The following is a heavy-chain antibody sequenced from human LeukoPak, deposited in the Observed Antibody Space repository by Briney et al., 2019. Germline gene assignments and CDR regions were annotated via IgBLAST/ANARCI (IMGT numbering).Heavy chain of an antibody. Sequence: PSETLSLTCTVSGGSISSGDYYWSWIRQPPGKGLEWIGYIYYSGSTYYNPSLKSRVTISVDTSKNQFSLKLSSVTAADTAVYYCARVQGYCSGGSCYFYYYYGMDVWGQGTTVTVSS. D-gene: IGHD2-15*01. V-gene: IGHV4-30-4*01. CDR3: ARVQGYCSGGSCYFYYYYGMDV. CDR1: GGSISSGDYY. CDR2: IYYSGST. J-gene: IGHJ6*02.